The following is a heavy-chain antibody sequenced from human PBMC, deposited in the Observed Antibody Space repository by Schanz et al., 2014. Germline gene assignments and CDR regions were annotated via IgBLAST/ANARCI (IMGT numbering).Heavy chain of an antibody. CDR3: ARAVGGYDPAGALDY. Sequence: QVRLVQSGTEVKKPGASVKVSCKASGGTFNSYTINWVRQAPGQGLEWMGRIIPILGIANYAQKFQGRVTMTRDTATSTVYMELSSLRAEDTAVYDCARAVGGYDPAGALDYWGQGTLVTVSS. CDR1: GGTFNSYT. CDR2: IIPILGIA. D-gene: IGHD5-12*01. J-gene: IGHJ4*02. V-gene: IGHV1-69*04.